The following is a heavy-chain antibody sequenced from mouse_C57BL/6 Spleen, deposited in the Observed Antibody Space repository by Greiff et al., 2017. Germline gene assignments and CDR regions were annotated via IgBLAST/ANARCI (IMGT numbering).Heavy chain of an antibody. CDR1: GFTFSDYG. CDR3: ARVSFAY. D-gene: IGHD6-2*01. J-gene: IGHJ3*01. Sequence: EVKVVESGGGLVKPGGSLKLSCAASGFTFSDYGMHWVRQAPEKGLEWVAYISSGSSTIYYADTVKGRFTLTRDNAKNTLFLQMTSLRSEDTAMYYCARVSFAYWGQGTLVTVSA. CDR2: ISSGSSTI. V-gene: IGHV5-17*01.